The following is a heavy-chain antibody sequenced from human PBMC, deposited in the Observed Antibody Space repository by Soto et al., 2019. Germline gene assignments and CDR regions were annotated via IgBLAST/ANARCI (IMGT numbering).Heavy chain of an antibody. Sequence: SLTCSVSGGSISGSYWIWIRQSPGKGLEWLGYVYYTGSTNYSPSLRSRVSISVDTSKNEFSLRLSSVTAADTAVYFCARSVAVPGAHIDYWGQGTQVTVS. CDR2: VYYTGST. J-gene: IGHJ4*02. D-gene: IGHD6-19*01. V-gene: IGHV4-59*01. CDR3: ARSVAVPGAHIDY. CDR1: GGSISGSY.